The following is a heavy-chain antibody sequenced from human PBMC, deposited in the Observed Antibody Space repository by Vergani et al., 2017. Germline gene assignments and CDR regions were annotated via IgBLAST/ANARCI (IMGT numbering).Heavy chain of an antibody. CDR3: TTPWGLYYLQGEYFQY. CDR2: ISSGGGDI. Sequence: EVQLLESGGGLVQPGGSRRLSCAGAGFTFDTYTMAYVRQAPGKGLEWVATISSGGGDIFYADSVKGRFTISRDNSKNTLFLQMNSLKDEDTAVYYCTTPWGLYYLQGEYFQYWGRGTLVSVSS. J-gene: IGHJ1*01. V-gene: IGHV3-23*01. D-gene: IGHD3-10*01. CDR1: GFTFDTYT.